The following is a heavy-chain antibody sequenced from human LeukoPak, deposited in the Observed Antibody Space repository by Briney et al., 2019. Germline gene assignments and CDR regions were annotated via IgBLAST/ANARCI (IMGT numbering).Heavy chain of an antibody. D-gene: IGHD3-3*01. J-gene: IGHJ6*03. Sequence: PSETLSLTCTVSGGSISSYYWSWIRQPPGKGLEWIGYIYYSGSTNYNPSLKSRVTISVDTSKNQFSLKLSSVTAADTAVYYCARAVTSGYQFYYYMDVWGKGTTVTVSS. CDR3: ARAVTSGYQFYYYMDV. V-gene: IGHV4-59*12. CDR1: GGSISSYY. CDR2: IYYSGST.